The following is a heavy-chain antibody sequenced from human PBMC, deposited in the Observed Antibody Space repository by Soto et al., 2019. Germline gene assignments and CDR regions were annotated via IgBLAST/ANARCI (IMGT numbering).Heavy chain of an antibody. CDR2: IYHSGST. CDR1: GGSISSSNW. CDR3: ARREPDIVLVPAAMGIDY. J-gene: IGHJ4*02. D-gene: IGHD2-2*01. V-gene: IGHV4-4*02. Sequence: PSETLSLTCAVSGGSISSSNWWSWVRQPPGKGLEWIGEIYHSGSTNYNPSLRSRVTISVDKSKNQFSLKLSSVTAADTAVYYCARREPDIVLVPAAMGIDYWGQGTLVTVSS.